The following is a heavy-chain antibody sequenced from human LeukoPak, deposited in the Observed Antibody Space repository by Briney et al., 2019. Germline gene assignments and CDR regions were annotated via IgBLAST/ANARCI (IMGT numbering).Heavy chain of an antibody. V-gene: IGHV3-23*01. CDR1: GFTFSSYA. J-gene: IGHJ4*02. D-gene: IGHD3-16*02. CDR2: ISGSGGST. Sequence: GGSLRLSCVASGFTFSSYAMSWVSHAPGKGLEWVSAISGSGGSTYYVDSVKGRFTISRGNSKNTLYLQMNSLRAEDTAVYYCAKDYDYVWGSYRQGSYFDYWGQGTLVTVSS. CDR3: AKDYDYVWGSYRQGSYFDY.